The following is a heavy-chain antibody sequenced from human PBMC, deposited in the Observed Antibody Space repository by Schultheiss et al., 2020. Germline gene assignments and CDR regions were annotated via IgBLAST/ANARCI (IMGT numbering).Heavy chain of an antibody. J-gene: IGHJ6*02. CDR1: GFTFSSYA. Sequence: GSLRLSCAASGFTFSSYAMHWVRQAPGKGLEWIGYIYYSGSTYYNPSLKSRVTISVDTSKNQFSLRLSSVTAADTAVYYCARGRRTMVRGVGYYYYGMDVWGQGTTVTGS. CDR2: IYYSGST. CDR3: ARGRRTMVRGVGYYYYGMDV. V-gene: IGHV4-59*12. D-gene: IGHD3-10*01.